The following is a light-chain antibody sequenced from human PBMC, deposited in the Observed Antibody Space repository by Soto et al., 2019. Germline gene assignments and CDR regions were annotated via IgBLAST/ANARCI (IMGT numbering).Light chain of an antibody. V-gene: IGKV3-20*01. Sequence: ETVLTQSPGTLSLSPGERAPLSCRASQSVSNNYLAWYQQKPGQAPRLLIYGASSRATGIPDRFSGSGSGTDFTLTISRLEPEDFAMYYCQQYGSSPPEKTFGQGTKVEI. J-gene: IGKJ1*01. CDR3: QQYGSSPPEKT. CDR2: GAS. CDR1: QSVSNNY.